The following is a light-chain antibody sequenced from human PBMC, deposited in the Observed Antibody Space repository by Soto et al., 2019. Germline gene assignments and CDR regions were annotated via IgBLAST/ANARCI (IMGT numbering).Light chain of an antibody. V-gene: IGKV3-20*01. Sequence: EIVLTQSPGTLSLSPGERATLSCRTSQSVAGSSLAWYQQKPGQAPRLLIYGASSRATGIPDRFSGSGSGTDFTLTISRLEPEDFAVYYCQQYGRSRLTFGGGTKVEIK. CDR2: GAS. J-gene: IGKJ4*01. CDR3: QQYGRSRLT. CDR1: QSVAGSS.